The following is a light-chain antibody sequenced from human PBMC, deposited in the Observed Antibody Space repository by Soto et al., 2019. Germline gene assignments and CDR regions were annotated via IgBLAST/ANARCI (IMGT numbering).Light chain of an antibody. CDR2: DAS. CDR1: RSVSRN. Sequence: EIVMTQSPATLSVSPGERATLSCRASRSVSRNLAWYQQKPGQAPRLLIYDASTRATGIPARFSGSGSGTEFTLTISSLQSEDFAVYYYQQYNNWPPYTFGQGTKLEIK. V-gene: IGKV3-15*01. J-gene: IGKJ2*01. CDR3: QQYNNWPPYT.